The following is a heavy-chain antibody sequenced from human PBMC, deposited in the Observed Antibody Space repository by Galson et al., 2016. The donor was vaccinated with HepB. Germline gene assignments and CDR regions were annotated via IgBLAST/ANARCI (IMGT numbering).Heavy chain of an antibody. D-gene: IGHD3-22*01. CDR3: ARDHGLYYYDTSGSAY. CDR1: GYTFTSYG. V-gene: IGHV1-18*01. J-gene: IGHJ4*02. CDR2: ISAYNGNT. Sequence: SVKVSCKASGYTFTSYGISWVRQAPGQGLEWMGWISAYNGNTNYAQKFQGRVSMTTDTSTSTAYMELRSLRSDDTAVYYCARDHGLYYYDTSGSAYWGQGTLVTVSS.